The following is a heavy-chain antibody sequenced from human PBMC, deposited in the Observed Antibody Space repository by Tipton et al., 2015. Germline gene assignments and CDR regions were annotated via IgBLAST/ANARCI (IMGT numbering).Heavy chain of an antibody. D-gene: IGHD5-18*01. J-gene: IGHJ4*02. CDR2: ISGSGGST. CDR3: ASGYRYGEVGRH. Sequence: SLRLSCAASGFTFSSYAMSWVRQAPGKGLEWVSAISGSGGSTYYADSVKGRFTISRDNSKNTLYLQMNSLRAEDTAVYYCASGYRYGEVGRHWGQGTLVTVPS. V-gene: IGHV3-23*01. CDR1: GFTFSSYA.